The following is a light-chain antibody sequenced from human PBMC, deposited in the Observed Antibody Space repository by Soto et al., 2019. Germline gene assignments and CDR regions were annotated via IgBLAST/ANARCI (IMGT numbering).Light chain of an antibody. CDR1: SSDVGGYPY. CDR3: SSFTSSRTLPYV. Sequence: ARTQPASVVESPGQRITISCTGTSSDVGGYPYVSWYQQHPGKAPKLLIYEVSNRPSGVSNRFSGSKSANTASLTISGLQAEDEADYYCSSFTSSRTLPYVLGTRTKVTVL. CDR2: EVS. V-gene: IGLV2-14*01. J-gene: IGLJ1*01.